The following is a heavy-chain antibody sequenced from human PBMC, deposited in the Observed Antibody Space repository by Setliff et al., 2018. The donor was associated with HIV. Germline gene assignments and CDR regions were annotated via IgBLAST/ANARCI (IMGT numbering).Heavy chain of an antibody. V-gene: IGHV4-39*07. D-gene: IGHD2-21*01. CDR3: ARASRWGSIPFDY. J-gene: IGHJ4*02. CDR2: IFHTGFA. Sequence: PSETLSLTCPVSGGSITNYAYYWAWIRQSPGKGLEWIGNIFHTGFAHYNPSFRSRVTISVDTSKNQFSLKLNSVTAADTAVYFCARASRWGSIPFDYWGQGTLVTVSS. CDR1: GGSITNYAYY.